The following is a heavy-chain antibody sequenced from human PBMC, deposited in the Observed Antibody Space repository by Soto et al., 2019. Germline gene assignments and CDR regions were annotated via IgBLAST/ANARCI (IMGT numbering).Heavy chain of an antibody. CDR2: IIPIFGTA. V-gene: IGHV1-69*13. CDR3: ARDDGGIDFVDPLTQKQDAFDI. D-gene: IGHD2-15*01. Sequence: GASVKVSCKASGGTFSSYAISWVRQAPGQGLEWMGGIIPIFGTANYAQKFQGRVTITADESTSTAYMELSSLRSEDTAVYYCARDDGGIDFVDPLTQKQDAFDIWGQGTMVTVSS. CDR1: GGTFSSYA. J-gene: IGHJ3*02.